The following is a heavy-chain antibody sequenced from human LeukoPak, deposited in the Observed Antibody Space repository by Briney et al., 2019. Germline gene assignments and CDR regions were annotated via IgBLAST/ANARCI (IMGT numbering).Heavy chain of an antibody. J-gene: IGHJ4*02. V-gene: IGHV3-30*03. CDR1: GFTFSSYG. D-gene: IGHD7-27*01. CDR3: ATNGLTGDMDY. Sequence: PGRSLRLSCAASGFTFSSYGMHWVRQAPGKGLEWVAVISYDGSNKYYADSVKGRFTISRDNSKNTLYLQMNSLRAEDTAVYYCATNGLTGDMDYWGQGTLVTVSS. CDR2: ISYDGSNK.